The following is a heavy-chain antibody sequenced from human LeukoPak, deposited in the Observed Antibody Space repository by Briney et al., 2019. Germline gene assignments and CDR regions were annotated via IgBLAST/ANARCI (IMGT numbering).Heavy chain of an antibody. Sequence: ASVKVSCKASGYTFTSYDINWVRQATGQGLEWMGWMNPNSGNTGYAQKFQGRVTMTRNTSISTAYMELSSLRSEDTAVYYCAREYSSSSGIDYWGQGTLVTVSS. CDR2: MNPNSGNT. CDR1: GYTFTSYD. D-gene: IGHD6-6*01. J-gene: IGHJ4*02. V-gene: IGHV1-8*01. CDR3: AREYSSSSGIDY.